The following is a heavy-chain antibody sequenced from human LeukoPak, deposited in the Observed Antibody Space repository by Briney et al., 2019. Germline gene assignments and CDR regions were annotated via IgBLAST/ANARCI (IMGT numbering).Heavy chain of an antibody. CDR3: ARGLRFPDY. J-gene: IGHJ4*02. CDR2: INHSGST. D-gene: IGHD3-3*01. Sequence: SETLSLTCAVYGVSFSGYYWSWIRQLPGKGLEWIGEINHSGSTNYNPSLKSRVTISVDTSKNQFSLKLSSVTAADTAVYYCARGLRFPDYWGQGTLVTVSS. CDR1: GVSFSGYY. V-gene: IGHV4-34*01.